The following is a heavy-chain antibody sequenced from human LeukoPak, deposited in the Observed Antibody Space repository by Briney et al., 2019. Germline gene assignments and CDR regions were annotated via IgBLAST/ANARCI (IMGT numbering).Heavy chain of an antibody. J-gene: IGHJ4*02. V-gene: IGHV3-7*01. CDR1: GFTFSSYW. Sequence: GGSLRLSCAASGFTFSSYWMSWVRQAPGKGLEWVANIKQDGSEKYYVDSVKGRFTISRDNGKNSLYLQMNSLRAEDTAVYYCARDRSKYYFDYWGQGTLVTVSS. CDR3: ARDRSKYYFDY. CDR2: IKQDGSEK.